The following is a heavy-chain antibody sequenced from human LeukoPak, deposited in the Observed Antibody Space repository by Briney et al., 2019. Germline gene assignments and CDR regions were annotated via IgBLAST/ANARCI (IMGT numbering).Heavy chain of an antibody. Sequence: ASVKVSCKASGYTFTGYYMHWVRQAPGQGLEWMGWINPNSGGTNYAQKFQGRVTMTRDTSISTAYMELSRLRSDDTAVYYCARSDYYYDSSGYCSNWFDPWGQGTLVTVSS. CDR2: INPNSGGT. D-gene: IGHD3-22*01. CDR1: GYTFTGYY. CDR3: ARSDYYYDSSGYCSNWFDP. J-gene: IGHJ5*02. V-gene: IGHV1-2*02.